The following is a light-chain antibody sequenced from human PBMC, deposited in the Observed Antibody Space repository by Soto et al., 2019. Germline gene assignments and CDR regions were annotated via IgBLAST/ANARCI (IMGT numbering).Light chain of an antibody. CDR1: QSISSW. Sequence: DIQVIHSPSTLSASVVDRVTITCLASQSISSWLAWYQQKPGKAPKPPIYKASSLESGVPSRFSGSGYGTEFTLTISSLQPDDFATYYCQQYNSYPLTFGGGTKVDIK. CDR3: QQYNSYPLT. J-gene: IGKJ4*01. V-gene: IGKV1-5*03. CDR2: KAS.